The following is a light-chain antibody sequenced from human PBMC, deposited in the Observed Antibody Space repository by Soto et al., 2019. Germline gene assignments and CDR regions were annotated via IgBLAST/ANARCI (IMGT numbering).Light chain of an antibody. CDR2: DAS. CDR3: QQRSNWPPIT. Sequence: EIVLTQSPATLSLSPGERATLSCRASQSVSSYFAWYQQKPGQAPRLLIYDASNRATGIPARFSGSGSGTDFTLTISSLEPADFAVYYCQQRSNWPPITCGQGTRLEIK. CDR1: QSVSSY. J-gene: IGKJ5*01. V-gene: IGKV3-11*01.